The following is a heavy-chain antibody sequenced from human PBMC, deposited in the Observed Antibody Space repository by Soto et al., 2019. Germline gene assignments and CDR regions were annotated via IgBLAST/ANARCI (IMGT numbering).Heavy chain of an antibody. CDR2: ISAYNGNT. CDR1: GYTFTSYG. CDR3: ARSWGYSSGYWSLDY. D-gene: IGHD3-22*01. Sequence: ASVKVSCKASGYTFTSYGISWVRQAPGQGLEWMGWISAYNGNTNYAQKLQGRVTMTTDTSTGTAYMELRSLRSDDTAVYYCARSWGYSSGYWSLDYWGQGTLVTVSS. V-gene: IGHV1-18*01. J-gene: IGHJ4*02.